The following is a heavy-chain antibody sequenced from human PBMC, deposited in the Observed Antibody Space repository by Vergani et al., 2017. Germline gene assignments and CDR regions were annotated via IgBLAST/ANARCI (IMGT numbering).Heavy chain of an antibody. J-gene: IGHJ5*02. V-gene: IGHV3-13*01. Sequence: EVQLVESGGGLVQPGGSLRLSCAASGFTFSSYDMHWVRQATGKGLEWVSAIGTAGDTYYPGSVKGRFTISRENAKNSLYLQMNSLRPDDTAGYYCVRGGRGDHGDFWSRLGPWGQGTRVIVSS. CDR2: IGTAGDT. D-gene: IGHD3-3*01. CDR3: VRGGRGDHGDFWSRLGP. CDR1: GFTFSSYD.